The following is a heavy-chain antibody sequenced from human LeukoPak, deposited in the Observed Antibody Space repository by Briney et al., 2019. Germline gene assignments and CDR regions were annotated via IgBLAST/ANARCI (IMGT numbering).Heavy chain of an antibody. CDR2: INYSGST. V-gene: IGHV4-59*01. Sequence: SETLSLTCTVSGGSISNYYWSWIRQPPGKELEWIAYINYSGSTNYNPSLKSRVTISVDTSKNHFSLTLSSVTAADTAVYYCARFGGPHAFDIWGQGTMVTVSS. J-gene: IGHJ3*02. CDR1: GGSISNYY. D-gene: IGHD3-3*01. CDR3: ARFGGPHAFDI.